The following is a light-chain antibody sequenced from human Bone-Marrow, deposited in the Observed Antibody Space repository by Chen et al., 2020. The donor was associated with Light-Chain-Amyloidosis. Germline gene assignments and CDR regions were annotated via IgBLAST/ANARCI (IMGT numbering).Light chain of an antibody. V-gene: IGLV3-25*03. J-gene: IGLJ2*01. Sequence: SYELTQPPSVSVSPGQTARFTCSGDDLPTKYAYWYQQKPGQAPVLVIQRDTERPSGISERFSGSSSGRTATLTISGVQAEDEADYHCQSADSSGTYEVIFGGGTKLTVL. CDR3: QSADSSGTYEVI. CDR2: RDT. CDR1: DLPTKY.